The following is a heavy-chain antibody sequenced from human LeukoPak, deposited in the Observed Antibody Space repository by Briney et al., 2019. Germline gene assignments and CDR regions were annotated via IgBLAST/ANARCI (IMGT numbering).Heavy chain of an antibody. D-gene: IGHD6-19*01. CDR2: INSDGINT. J-gene: IGHJ6*03. Sequence: PGGSLRLSCAASGFTFSNYWMHWVRQAPGKGLVWVSRINSDGINTSYADSVKGRFTISRDNAKNTLNLQMNSLRAEDTAIYYCARSSGWYHRGPDYYYYYMDVWGKGTTVTVS. V-gene: IGHV3-74*01. CDR3: ARSSGWYHRGPDYYYYYMDV. CDR1: GFTFSNYW.